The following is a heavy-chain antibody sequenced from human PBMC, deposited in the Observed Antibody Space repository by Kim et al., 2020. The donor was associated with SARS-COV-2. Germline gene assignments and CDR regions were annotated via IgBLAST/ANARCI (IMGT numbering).Heavy chain of an antibody. D-gene: IGHD1-7*01. J-gene: IGHJ6*02. CDR1: GDSVSSNSAA. CDR3: AKAELNYWGRFYYYGMDV. Sequence: SQTLSLTCAISGDSVSSNSAAWNWIRQSPSRGLEWLGRTYYRSKWYNDYAVSVKSRITINPDTSKNQFSLQLNSVTPEDTAVYYCAKAELNYWGRFYYYGMDVWGQGTTVTVSS. V-gene: IGHV6-1*01. CDR2: TYYRSKWYN.